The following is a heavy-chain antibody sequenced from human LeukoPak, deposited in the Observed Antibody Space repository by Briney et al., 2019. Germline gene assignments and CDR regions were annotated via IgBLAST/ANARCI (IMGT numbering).Heavy chain of an antibody. CDR3: ASGRVWFGEPDHAFDI. J-gene: IGHJ3*02. Sequence: GASVKVSCKASGYTFTRYYMHWVRQAPGQGLEGMGWINPNSGGTNYAQKFQGRVTMTRDTSISTAYMELSRLRSDDTAVYYCASGRVWFGEPDHAFDIWGQGTMVTVSS. CDR2: INPNSGGT. V-gene: IGHV1-2*02. D-gene: IGHD3-10*01. CDR1: GYTFTRYY.